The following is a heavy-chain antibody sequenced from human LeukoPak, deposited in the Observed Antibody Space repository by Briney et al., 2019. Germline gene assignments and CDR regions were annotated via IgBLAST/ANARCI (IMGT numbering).Heavy chain of an antibody. CDR1: GFTFSTYS. CDR2: IKQDGSEK. CDR3: ASYNYYDSSGYYFSV. V-gene: IGHV3-7*01. D-gene: IGHD3-22*01. Sequence: GGSLRLSCAASGFTFSTYSMTWVRQAPGKGLEWVANIKQDGSEKYYVDSVKGRFTISRDNAKNSLYLQMNSLRAEDTAVYYCASYNYYDSSGYYFSVWGQGTLVTVSS. J-gene: IGHJ4*02.